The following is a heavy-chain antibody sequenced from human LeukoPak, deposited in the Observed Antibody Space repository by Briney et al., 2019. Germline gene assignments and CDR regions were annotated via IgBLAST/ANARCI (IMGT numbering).Heavy chain of an antibody. CDR2: ISGDGRDA. D-gene: IGHD2-21*01. J-gene: IGHJ3*02. CDR1: GFTFDDYA. CDR3: AKDRVLAYQDTADSFDM. Sequence: GGSLRLSCAASGFTFDDYAMHWVRQAPGKGLEWVSLISGDGRDAYYGDFVRGRFTISRDNINNSLYLQMNNLRTEDTALYYRAKDRVLAYQDTADSFDMCGQGTVVTVSS. V-gene: IGHV3-43*02.